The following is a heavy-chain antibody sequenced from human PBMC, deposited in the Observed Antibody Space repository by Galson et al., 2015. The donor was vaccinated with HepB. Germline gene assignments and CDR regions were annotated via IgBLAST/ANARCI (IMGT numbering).Heavy chain of an antibody. D-gene: IGHD6-13*01. CDR1: GGSISSGGYY. CDR3: ATDRGSSWYGWFDP. CDR2: IFTSGST. Sequence: SETLSLTCTVSGGSISSGGYYWSWIRQHPGKGLEWIGRIFTSGSTNYNPSLKSRVTMSVDTSKNQFSLKLSSVTAADTAVYYCATDRGSSWYGWFDPWGQGTLVTVSS. J-gene: IGHJ5*02. V-gene: IGHV4-61*08.